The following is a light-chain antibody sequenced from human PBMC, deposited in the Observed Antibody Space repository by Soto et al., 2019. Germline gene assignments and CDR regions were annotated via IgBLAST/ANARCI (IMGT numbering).Light chain of an antibody. Sequence: DLQMTQSPSTLSASVGDRVTIPCRASQSINSWLAWYQQKPGKAPQILIYDASTLKSGVPSRFSASGSGTEFTLIISCLQPDDFATYYCQQYTIYFWTFGQGSMADIK. CDR1: QSINSW. J-gene: IGKJ1*01. CDR2: DAS. CDR3: QQYTIYFWT. V-gene: IGKV1-5*01.